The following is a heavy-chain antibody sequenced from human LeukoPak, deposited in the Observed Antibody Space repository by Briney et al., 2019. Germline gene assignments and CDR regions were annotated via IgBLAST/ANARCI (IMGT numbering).Heavy chain of an antibody. CDR3: TTHITHVHYGDVAEYFQN. Sequence: GGSLRLSCAASGLTFSNAWVSWVRQAPGKGLEWVGRIKRKAGGGETDYDAAVKGRFTISRDDSNITLYLQMNSLNTDDTAVYYCTTHITHVHYGDVAEYFQNWGQGTLVTVSS. CDR1: GLTFSNAW. D-gene: IGHD4-17*01. J-gene: IGHJ1*01. CDR2: IKRKAGGGET. V-gene: IGHV3-15*01.